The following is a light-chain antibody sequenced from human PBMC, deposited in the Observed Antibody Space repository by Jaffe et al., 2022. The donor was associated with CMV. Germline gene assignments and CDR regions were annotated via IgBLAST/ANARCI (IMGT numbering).Light chain of an antibody. J-gene: IGKJ1*01. CDR1: QSISSY. V-gene: IGKV1-39*01. CDR2: SAS. Sequence: DIQMTQSPSSLSASVGDRVTITCRASQSISSYLNWYQQKPGKAPKLLIYSASSLQSGVPSRFSGSGSGTDFTLTINSLQPEDFATYHCQQSYTIPWTFGQGTKVEIK. CDR3: QQSYTIPWT.